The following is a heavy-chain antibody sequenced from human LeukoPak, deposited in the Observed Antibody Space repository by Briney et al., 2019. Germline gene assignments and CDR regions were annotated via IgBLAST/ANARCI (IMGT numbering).Heavy chain of an antibody. J-gene: IGHJ4*02. CDR2: ITSSSGYI. D-gene: IGHD5-18*01. V-gene: IGHV3-21*01. CDR3: ARVVDTAIRYYFDY. Sequence: RGSLRLSCAASGFTFSSYSMNWVRQAPGKGLEWVSSITSSSGYIYYADSVKGRFTISRDNAKNSLYLQMNSLRAEDTAVYYCARVVDTAIRYYFDYWGQGTLVTVSS. CDR1: GFTFSSYS.